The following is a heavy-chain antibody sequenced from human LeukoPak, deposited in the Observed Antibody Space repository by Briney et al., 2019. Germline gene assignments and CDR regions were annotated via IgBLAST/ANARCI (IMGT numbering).Heavy chain of an antibody. CDR2: IYHSGST. Sequence: TSETLSLTCTVSGYSISSGYYWGWIRQPPGKGLEWIGSIYHSGSTYYNPSLKSRVTISVDTSKNQFSLKLSSVTAADTAVYYCARDRAGSAVAAPGWFDPWGQGTLVTVSS. D-gene: IGHD6-19*01. J-gene: IGHJ5*02. V-gene: IGHV4-38-2*02. CDR1: GYSISSGYY. CDR3: ARDRAGSAVAAPGWFDP.